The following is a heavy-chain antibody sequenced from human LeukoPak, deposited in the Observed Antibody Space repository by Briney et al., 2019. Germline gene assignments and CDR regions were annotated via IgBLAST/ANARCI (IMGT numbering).Heavy chain of an antibody. Sequence: ASVKVSCKASGGTFSSYAISWVRQAPGQGLEWMGGIIPIFGTANYAQKFQGRVTMTEDTSTDTAYMELSSLRSEDTAVYYCATEGGYAKFFDYWGQGTLVTVSS. CDR2: IIPIFGTA. J-gene: IGHJ4*02. CDR1: GGTFSSYA. CDR3: ATEGGYAKFFDY. V-gene: IGHV1-69*06. D-gene: IGHD5-12*01.